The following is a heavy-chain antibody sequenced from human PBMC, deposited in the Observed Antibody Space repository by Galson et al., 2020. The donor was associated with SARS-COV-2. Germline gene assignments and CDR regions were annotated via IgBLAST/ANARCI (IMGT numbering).Heavy chain of an antibody. V-gene: IGHV3-33*01. Sequence: GGSLRLSCAASGFTFSSYGMHWVRQAPGKGLEWVAVIWYDGSNKYYAASVKGRFTISRDNSKNTLYLQMNSLRAEDMAVYYCASERDSSGWNAGGRDVWGQGTTVTVSS. J-gene: IGHJ6*02. CDR3: ASERDSSGWNAGGRDV. CDR2: IWYDGSNK. D-gene: IGHD6-19*01. CDR1: GFTFSSYG.